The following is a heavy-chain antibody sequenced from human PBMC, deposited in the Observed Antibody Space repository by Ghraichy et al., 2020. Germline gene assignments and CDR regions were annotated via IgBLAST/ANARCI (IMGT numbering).Heavy chain of an antibody. V-gene: IGHV4-39*01. CDR3: ARQQYNSLDRSVDP. J-gene: IGHJ5*02. CDR1: GGSINSSNYY. Sequence: SETLSLTCTVSGGSINSSNYYWAWIRQPTGKGLEWIGSVYYFGNTIYNPSLQTRVTISLNTLKYQFSLRLTSVTAADTAVYYCARQQYNSLDRSVDPWGQGTLVSVSS. CDR2: VYYFGNT. D-gene: IGHD1-1*01.